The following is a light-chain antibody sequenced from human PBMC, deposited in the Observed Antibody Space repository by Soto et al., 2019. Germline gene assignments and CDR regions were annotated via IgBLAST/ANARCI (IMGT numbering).Light chain of an antibody. Sequence: QSVLTQPPSASGTPGQRVTISCSGSTSNIGSYTVNWYQQLPGTAPKLLIYSNNRPSGVPDRFSGSKSGTSASRASSGLQSEDEAEYYCAAWADSLNGLVFGGGTKLTV. J-gene: IGLJ2*01. CDR3: AAWADSLNGLV. V-gene: IGLV1-44*01. CDR2: SNN. CDR1: TSNIGSYT.